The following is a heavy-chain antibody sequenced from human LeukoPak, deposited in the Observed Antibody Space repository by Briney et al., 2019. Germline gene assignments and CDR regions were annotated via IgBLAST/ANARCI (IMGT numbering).Heavy chain of an antibody. J-gene: IGHJ4*02. CDR2: INHSGST. V-gene: IGHV4-34*01. CDR1: GGSFSGYY. Sequence: SETLSLTCAVYGGSFSGYYWSWIRQPPGKGLEWSGEINHSGSTNYNPSLKSRVTISVDTSKNQFSLKLSSVTAADTAVYYCARGMTFYGRRGAGDFDYWGQGTLVTVSS. CDR3: ARGMTFYGRRGAGDFDY. D-gene: IGHD2/OR15-2a*01.